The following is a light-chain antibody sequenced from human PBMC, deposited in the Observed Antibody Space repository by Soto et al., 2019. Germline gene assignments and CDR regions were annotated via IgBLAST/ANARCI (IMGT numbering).Light chain of an antibody. CDR1: QSISAW. CDR2: KTS. J-gene: IGKJ1*01. Sequence: DIQMTQSPSTLSASAGDRVTITCRASQSISAWLAWYQQKPGKAPKLLISKTSNLENGVPSRFSGSGSGTEFTLTVSSLQPDDFAIYYCQQYNSFPGTCGRGTKVE. V-gene: IGKV1-5*03. CDR3: QQYNSFPGT.